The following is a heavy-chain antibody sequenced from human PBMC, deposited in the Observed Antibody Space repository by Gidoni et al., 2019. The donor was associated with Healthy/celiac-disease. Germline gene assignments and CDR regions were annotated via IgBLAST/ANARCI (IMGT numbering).Heavy chain of an antibody. CDR1: GFTFSDHY. CDR3: ARVLYSGSLDAFDI. CDR2: TRNKANSYTT. Sequence: EVQLVESGGGLVQPGGSLRLSCAASGFTFSDHYMDWVRQAPGKGLEWVGRTRNKANSYTTEYAASVKGRFTISRDDSKNSLYLQMNSLKTEDTAVYYCARVLYSGSLDAFDIWGQGTMVTVSS. V-gene: IGHV3-72*01. D-gene: IGHD1-26*01. J-gene: IGHJ3*02.